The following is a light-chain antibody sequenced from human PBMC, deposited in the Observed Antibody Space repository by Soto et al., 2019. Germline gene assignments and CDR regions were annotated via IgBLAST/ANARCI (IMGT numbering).Light chain of an antibody. CDR1: QSVSNY. CDR2: DAS. J-gene: IGKJ4*01. V-gene: IGKV3-11*01. Sequence: IVLTQSPGTLSLSPGDRATLSCRASQSVSNYVAWYQQRPGQAPRLLIYDASNRATGIPARFSGSGSGTDFTLTISSLEPEDFAVYYCQQRSHGLTFGGGTKVDI. CDR3: QQRSHGLT.